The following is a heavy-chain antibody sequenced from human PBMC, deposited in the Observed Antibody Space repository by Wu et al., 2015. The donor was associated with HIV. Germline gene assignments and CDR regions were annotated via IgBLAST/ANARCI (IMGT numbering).Heavy chain of an antibody. CDR2: INPSGGST. Sequence: QVQLVQSGAEVKKPGASVKVSCKASGYTFTSYYMHWVRQAPGQGLEWMGIINPSGGSTSYAQKFQGRVTMTRDTSTSTVYMELSSLRSEDTAVYYCATEYLLDYYDSSGHDSFDIWGPGTMVTVSS. J-gene: IGHJ3*02. CDR1: GYTFTSYY. CDR3: ATEYLLDYYDSSGHDSFDI. V-gene: IGHV1-46*01. D-gene: IGHD3-22*01.